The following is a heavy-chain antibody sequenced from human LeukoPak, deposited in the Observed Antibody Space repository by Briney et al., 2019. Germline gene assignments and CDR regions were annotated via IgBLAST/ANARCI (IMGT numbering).Heavy chain of an antibody. J-gene: IGHJ4*02. V-gene: IGHV3-9*01. D-gene: IGHD3-10*01. Sequence: PGGSLRLSCAGSGFIFNNYAMHWVRQPPGKGLEWVSGISWNSGSIDYADSVKGRFTISRDNFRNTLSLQMNSLRPDDTAIYYCAKDEGVVLSTSFDFGHWGQGTLVAVSS. CDR3: AKDEGVVLSTSFDFGH. CDR2: ISWNSGSI. CDR1: GFIFNNYA.